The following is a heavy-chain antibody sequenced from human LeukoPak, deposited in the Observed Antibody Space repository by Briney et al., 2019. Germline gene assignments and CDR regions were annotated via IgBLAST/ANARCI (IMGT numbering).Heavy chain of an antibody. Sequence: PGGSLRLSCAVSGFTFSNYWMSWARQSPGKGLEWVANIYLDGSRAYYVDSVKGRFTISRDNAKNSLYLQMNSLRAEDTAVYYCARDPLSSSSFDLWGQGTLVTVSS. J-gene: IGHJ4*02. V-gene: IGHV3-7*01. CDR1: GFTFSNYW. CDR3: ARDPLSSSSFDL. D-gene: IGHD6-13*01. CDR2: IYLDGSRA.